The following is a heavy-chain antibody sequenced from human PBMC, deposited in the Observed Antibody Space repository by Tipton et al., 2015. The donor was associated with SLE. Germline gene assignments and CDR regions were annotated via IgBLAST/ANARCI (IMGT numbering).Heavy chain of an antibody. CDR1: GDSVTSSGYY. CDR2: VNHRGST. CDR3: ARGEGWINVLPYYFDS. V-gene: IGHV4-31*03. J-gene: IGHJ4*02. D-gene: IGHD3-10*01. Sequence: TLSLTCTATGDSVTSSGYYWSWIRQHPGKGLEWVGEVNHRGSTHYNPSLKSRVTISVDTSKNQFSLKLSSVTAADTAMYYCARGEGWINVLPYYFDSWGQGTLVTVAS.